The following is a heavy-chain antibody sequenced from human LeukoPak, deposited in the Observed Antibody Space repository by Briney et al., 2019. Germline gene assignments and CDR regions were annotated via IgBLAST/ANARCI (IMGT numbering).Heavy chain of an antibody. Sequence: SETLSLTCAVYGGSFSGYYWSWIRQPPGKGLEWIGEINHSGSTNYNPSLKSRVTISVDTSKNQFSLKLSSVTAADTAVYYCARDNWNAVVKDWGQGTLVTVSS. J-gene: IGHJ4*02. CDR2: INHSGST. V-gene: IGHV4-34*01. CDR1: GGSFSGYY. CDR3: ARDNWNAVVKD. D-gene: IGHD1-20*01.